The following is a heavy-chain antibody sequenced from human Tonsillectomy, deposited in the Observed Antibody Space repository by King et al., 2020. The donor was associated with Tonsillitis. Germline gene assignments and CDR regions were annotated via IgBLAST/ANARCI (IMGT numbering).Heavy chain of an antibody. V-gene: IGHV1-18*01. CDR2: ISPYNGNT. D-gene: IGHD2-8*02. CDR1: GYIFNNYG. Sequence: VQLVQSGGEVTKPGASVKVSCKASGYIFNNYGISWVRQVPGQGFEWMGWISPYNGNTKYAQKVQGRVTMTTDSSTNTAYMEVRSLISDDTAMYYCARDSRPRWCVTMPAQINWFDTWGQGSLVTVSS. CDR3: ARDSRPRWCVTMPAQINWFDT. J-gene: IGHJ5*02.